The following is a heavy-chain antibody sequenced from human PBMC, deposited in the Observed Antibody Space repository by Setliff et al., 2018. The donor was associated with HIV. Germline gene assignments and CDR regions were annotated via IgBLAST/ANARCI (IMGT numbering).Heavy chain of an antibody. J-gene: IGHJ5*02. CDR1: GFTFTGYY. CDR3: ARDLGYSSSSGWFDP. Sequence: ASVKVSCKASGFTFTGYYIHWVRQAPGQGLEWMGWITPNSGGTNYAQKFQGRVTMTRDTSISTAYMELSRLRSDDAAVYYCARDLGYSSSSGWFDPWGQGTLVTVSS. CDR2: ITPNSGGT. D-gene: IGHD6-6*01. V-gene: IGHV1-2*02.